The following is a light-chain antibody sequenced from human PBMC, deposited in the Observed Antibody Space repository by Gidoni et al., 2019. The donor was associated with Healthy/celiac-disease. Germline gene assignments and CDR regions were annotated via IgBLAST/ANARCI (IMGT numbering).Light chain of an antibody. V-gene: IGLV3-1*01. CDR3: QAWDSSTAV. CDR2: QDS. Sequence: SYELTQPPSVSVSPGQTASITCSGDKLGDKYACWYQQKPGQSPVLVIYQDSKRPSGIPERFSGSNDGNTATLTISGTQAMDEADYDCQAWDSSTAVFGGGTKLTVL. CDR1: KLGDKY. J-gene: IGLJ2*01.